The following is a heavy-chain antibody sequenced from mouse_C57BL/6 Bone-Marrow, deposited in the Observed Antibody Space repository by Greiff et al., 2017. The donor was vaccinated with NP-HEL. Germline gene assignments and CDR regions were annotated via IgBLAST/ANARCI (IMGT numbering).Heavy chain of an antibody. J-gene: IGHJ4*01. CDR2: INPNNGGT. CDR1: GYTFTDYN. CDR3: ARALYDYDGYAMDY. Sequence: EVQLQQSGPELVKPGASVKIPCKASGYTFTDYNMDWVKQSNGKSLEWIGDINPNNGGTIYNQKFKGKATLTVDKSSSTAYMELRSLTSEDTAVYYCARALYDYDGYAMDYWGQGTSVTVSS. D-gene: IGHD2-4*01. V-gene: IGHV1-18*01.